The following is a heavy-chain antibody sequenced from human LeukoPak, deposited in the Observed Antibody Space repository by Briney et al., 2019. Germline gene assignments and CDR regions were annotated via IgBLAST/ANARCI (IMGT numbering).Heavy chain of an antibody. CDR2: ISGRSDST. Sequence: GASLRLSCAAFGFTFSNYAMSWVRQAPGKGLEWVSAISGRSDSTYYADSVKGRFTISRDTSRNTLYLQMNSLRADDTAVYYCAKWGDYDVLTGYYDSDYWGQGTLVTVSS. CDR3: AKWGDYDVLTGYYDSDY. J-gene: IGHJ4*02. D-gene: IGHD3-9*01. CDR1: GFTFSNYA. V-gene: IGHV3-23*01.